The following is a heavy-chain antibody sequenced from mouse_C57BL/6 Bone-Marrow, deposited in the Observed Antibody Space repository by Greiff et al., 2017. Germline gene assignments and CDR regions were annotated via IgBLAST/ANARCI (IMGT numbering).Heavy chain of an antibody. Sequence: EVQLQESGPGLVKPSQSLSLTCSVTGYSITSGYYWNCIRQFPGNKLAWMGYLSYDGSNNYNPSLKNPISITRDTSTNQFFLKLKSVTTEDTATYYCAREDYCGSSRSWGNYWGQGTTLTVSS. D-gene: IGHD1-1*01. CDR2: LSYDGSN. V-gene: IGHV3-6*01. CDR1: GYSITSGYY. J-gene: IGHJ2*01. CDR3: AREDYCGSSRSWGNY.